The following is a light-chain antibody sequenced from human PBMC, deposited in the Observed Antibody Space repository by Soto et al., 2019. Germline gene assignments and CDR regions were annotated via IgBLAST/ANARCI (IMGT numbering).Light chain of an antibody. Sequence: EIVLTQSPATLSLSPGERATLSCRASQSVSTYFAWYQQKPGQAPRLLIYDASNRATGIPARFSGSGSGTDFTLTISSLEPEDFALYYCQQRSNWPLKFCQGTKVEIK. CDR2: DAS. J-gene: IGKJ1*01. CDR3: QQRSNWPLK. V-gene: IGKV3-11*01. CDR1: QSVSTY.